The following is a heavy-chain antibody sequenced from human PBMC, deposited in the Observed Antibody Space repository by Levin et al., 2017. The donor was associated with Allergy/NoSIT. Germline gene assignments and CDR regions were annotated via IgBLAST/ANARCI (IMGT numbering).Heavy chain of an antibody. V-gene: IGHV4-39*01. Sequence: GSLRLSCTVSGGSISSNSYYWGWIRQPPGKGLEWIGNIYYSGSTYYNPSLKSRVTISVDTSKNQFSLKLSSVTAADTAVYYCARYLTFGWFDPWGQGTLVTVSS. CDR2: IYYSGST. J-gene: IGHJ5*02. CDR1: GGSISSNSYY. CDR3: ARYLTFGWFDP. D-gene: IGHD2/OR15-2a*01.